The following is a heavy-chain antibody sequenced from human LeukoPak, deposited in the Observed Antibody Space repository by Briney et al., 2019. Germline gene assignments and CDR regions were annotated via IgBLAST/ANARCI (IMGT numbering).Heavy chain of an antibody. CDR2: IYYSGST. CDR3: AATIFHGVRGTDV. V-gene: IGHV4-39*07. CDR1: GGSISSSSYY. Sequence: KSSETLSLTCTVSGGSISSSSYYWGWIRQPPGKGLEWIGSIYYSGSTYYNPSLKSRVTISVDTSKNQFSLKLNSVTAADTAVYYCAATIFHGVRGTDVWGQGTTVTVSS. J-gene: IGHJ6*02. D-gene: IGHD3-9*01.